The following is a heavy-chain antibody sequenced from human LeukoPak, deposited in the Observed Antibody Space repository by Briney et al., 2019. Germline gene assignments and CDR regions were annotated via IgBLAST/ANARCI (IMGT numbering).Heavy chain of an antibody. Sequence: GGSLRLSCAASEFTVSYNYMSWVRQAPGKGLEWVSVSYSGGSAYYADSVKGRFIISRDNSKNTLYLQMNSLRAEDTAVYYCARDHTGFCSGSSCLGSTFDYWGQGTLVTVSS. CDR3: ARDHTGFCSGSSCLGSTFDY. D-gene: IGHD2-15*01. CDR1: EFTVSYNY. CDR2: SYSGGSA. J-gene: IGHJ4*02. V-gene: IGHV3-53*05.